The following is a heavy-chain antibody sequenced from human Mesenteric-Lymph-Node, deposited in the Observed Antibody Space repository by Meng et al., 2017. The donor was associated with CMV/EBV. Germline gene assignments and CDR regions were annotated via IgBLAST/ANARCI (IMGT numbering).Heavy chain of an antibody. CDR3: ARALSSGYYFSHHDY. Sequence: GGSLRLSCEASGFLFNTYAMNWVRQAPEKGLEWVSSIDASSTYIYYADSAKGRFTISRDNAASSLYLQMNSLRAEDTAVYYCARALSSGYYFSHHDYWGQGTLVTVSS. CDR2: IDASSTYI. D-gene: IGHD3-22*01. J-gene: IGHJ4*02. V-gene: IGHV3-21*04. CDR1: GFLFNTYA.